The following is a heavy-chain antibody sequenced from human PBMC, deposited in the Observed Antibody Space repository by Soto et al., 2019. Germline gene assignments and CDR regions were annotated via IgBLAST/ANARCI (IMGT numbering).Heavy chain of an antibody. V-gene: IGHV4-4*07. D-gene: IGHD2-2*01. CDR1: GGSISTYY. CDR3: ARGGMVIIPTATAFDY. Sequence: QVLLQESGPGLVKPSETLSLTCTVSGGSISTYYWSWIRQPAGKGLEWIGRIYASGSTNYNPSLKSRVTMSVATSKNQFSLKLNSVTAADTAIYYCARGGMVIIPTATAFDYWGQGTLVTVSS. CDR2: IYASGST. J-gene: IGHJ4*02.